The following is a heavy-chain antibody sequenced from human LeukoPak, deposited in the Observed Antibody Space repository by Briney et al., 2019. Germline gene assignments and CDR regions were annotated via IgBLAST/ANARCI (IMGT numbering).Heavy chain of an antibody. CDR2: IYHSGST. CDR1: GYSISSGYY. D-gene: IGHD3-10*01. CDR3: ARGVQLWFGGYFDL. V-gene: IGHV4-38-2*02. J-gene: IGHJ2*01. Sequence: SETLSLTCTVSGYSISSGYYWGWIRQPPGKGLEWIGSIYHSGSTYYNPSLKSRVTISVDTSKNQFSLKLSSVTAADTAVYYCARGVQLWFGGYFDLWGRGTLVTVSS.